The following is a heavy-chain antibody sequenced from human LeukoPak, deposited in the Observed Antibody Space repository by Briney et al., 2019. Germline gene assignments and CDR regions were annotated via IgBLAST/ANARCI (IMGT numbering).Heavy chain of an antibody. CDR2: ISSSSSYI. Sequence: GGSLRLSCAASGFTFSSYSMNWVRQAPGKGLGWVSSISSSSSYIYYADSVKGRFTISRDNAKNSLYLQMNSLRAEDTAVYYCARDRIVVVPAAPDAFDIWGQGTMVTVSS. D-gene: IGHD2-2*01. CDR3: ARDRIVVVPAAPDAFDI. V-gene: IGHV3-21*01. J-gene: IGHJ3*02. CDR1: GFTFSSYS.